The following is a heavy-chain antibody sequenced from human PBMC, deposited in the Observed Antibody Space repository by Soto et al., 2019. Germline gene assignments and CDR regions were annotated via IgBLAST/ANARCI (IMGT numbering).Heavy chain of an antibody. V-gene: IGHV4-30-2*01. CDR1: GGSISTSDYS. D-gene: IGHD3-3*01. CDR3: AREMTIFGVAPGGGVDV. J-gene: IGHJ6*02. CDR2: IYQSGRN. Sequence: QLQLQESGSGLVRPSQTLSLTCAVSGGSISTSDYSWSWIRQAPGRGLEWIGSIYQSGRNYYIPSLKRRATMSLDKSKDQFSLKITSAVAADTARYYCAREMTIFGVAPGGGVDVWGQWTSVTVSS.